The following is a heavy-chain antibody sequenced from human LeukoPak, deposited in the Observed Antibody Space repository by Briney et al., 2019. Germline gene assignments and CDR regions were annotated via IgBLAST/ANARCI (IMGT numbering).Heavy chain of an antibody. CDR2: INHSGST. D-gene: IGHD3-22*01. CDR3: ARGKGDYYYDSSGYYYRGLYYFDY. J-gene: IGHJ4*02. Sequence: SETLSLTCAVYGGSFSAYYWSWIRQPPGKGLEWIGEINHSGSTNYNPSLKSRVTISVDTSKNQFSLKLSSVTAADTALYYCARGKGDYYYDSSGYYYRGLYYFDYWGQGTLVTVSS. V-gene: IGHV4-34*01. CDR1: GGSFSAYY.